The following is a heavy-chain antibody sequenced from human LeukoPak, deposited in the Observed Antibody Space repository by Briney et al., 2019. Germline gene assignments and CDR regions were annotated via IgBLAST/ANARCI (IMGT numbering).Heavy chain of an antibody. CDR1: GFTFSRYG. CDR2: IINSGGTI. CDR3: ARVGRGLYSMDV. D-gene: IGHD3-10*01. V-gene: IGHV3-48*02. J-gene: IGHJ6*02. Sequence: GGSLRLSCSASGFTFSRYGMNWVRPTPGKGMEWDSYIINSGGTIYYADSVQGRFTISRDNAKNSLYLQMNSLRDEDTAVYYCARVGRGLYSMDVWGQGTTVTVSS.